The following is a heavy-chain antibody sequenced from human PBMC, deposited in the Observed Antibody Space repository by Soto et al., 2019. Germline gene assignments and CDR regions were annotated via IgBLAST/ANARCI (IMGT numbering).Heavy chain of an antibody. J-gene: IGHJ6*02. V-gene: IGHV1-18*01. Sequence: ASVKVSCKASGYTFTSYGISWVRQAPGQGLEWMGWISAYNGNTNYALKLQGRVTMTTDTSTSTAYMELRSLRSDDTAVYYCARPLYSSGWYGGGYYYYGMDVWGQGTTVTVSS. CDR2: ISAYNGNT. CDR1: GYTFTSYG. CDR3: ARPLYSSGWYGGGYYYYGMDV. D-gene: IGHD6-19*01.